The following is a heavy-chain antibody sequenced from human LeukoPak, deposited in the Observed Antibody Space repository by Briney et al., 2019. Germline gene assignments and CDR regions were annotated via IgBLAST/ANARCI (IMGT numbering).Heavy chain of an antibody. CDR2: IKQDGSEK. Sequence: GSLRLSCAASGFTFSSYWMSWVRQAPGKGLEWVANIKQDGSEKYYVDSVKGRFTISRDNAKNSLYLQMNSLRAEDTAVYYCARDRRIAVAGTFDYWGQGTLVTVSS. CDR1: GFTFSSYW. V-gene: IGHV3-7*01. J-gene: IGHJ4*02. CDR3: ARDRRIAVAGTFDY. D-gene: IGHD6-19*01.